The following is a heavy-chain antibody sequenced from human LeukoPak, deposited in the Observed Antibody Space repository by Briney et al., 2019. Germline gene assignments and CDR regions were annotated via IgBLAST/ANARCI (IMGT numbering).Heavy chain of an antibody. J-gene: IGHJ4*02. CDR3: AGAINLSSGTIDY. CDR2: IYPGDSDT. V-gene: IGHV5-51*01. D-gene: IGHD3-22*01. CDR1: GYPFTSYW. Sequence: GESVKISCKGSGYPFTSYWIGWVRPKPGKGLEWLTIIYPGDSDTRYNPSFQGQVTISADKSTSTAYLQWSSLKASDTAMYYCAGAINLSSGTIDYWGQGTLVTVSS.